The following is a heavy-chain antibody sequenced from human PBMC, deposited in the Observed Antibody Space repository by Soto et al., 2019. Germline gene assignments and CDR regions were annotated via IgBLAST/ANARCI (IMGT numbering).Heavy chain of an antibody. Sequence: ASVKVSCKASGFTFSNYGLNWVRQAPGQGLEWMGWVSANNGHTNYAQNLQGRVSMTTDTSTSTAYMELRGLRFDDTAVYYCARDLESVTEKNFFYYYAMDVWGQGTTVTVSS. J-gene: IGHJ6*02. D-gene: IGHD2-8*01. CDR2: VSANNGHT. V-gene: IGHV1-18*01. CDR1: GFTFSNYG. CDR3: ARDLESVTEKNFFYYYAMDV.